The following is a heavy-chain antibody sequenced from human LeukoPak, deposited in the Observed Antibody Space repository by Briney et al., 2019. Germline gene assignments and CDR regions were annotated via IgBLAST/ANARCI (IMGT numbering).Heavy chain of an antibody. Sequence: PSETLSLTCTVSGGSISSYYWSWIRQPPGKGLEWIGYLYYSGSTSYNPSLKSRLTISLDTSKNQFSPKLSSVTAADTAVYYCARAGQGYSFDYWGQGALVTVSS. D-gene: IGHD2-15*01. CDR2: LYYSGST. CDR3: ARAGQGYSFDY. CDR1: GGSISSYY. V-gene: IGHV4-59*01. J-gene: IGHJ4*02.